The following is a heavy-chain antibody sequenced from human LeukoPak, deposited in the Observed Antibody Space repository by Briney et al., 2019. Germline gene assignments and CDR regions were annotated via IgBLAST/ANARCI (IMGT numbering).Heavy chain of an antibody. V-gene: IGHV3-30*18. Sequence: GGSLRLSCAASGFTFSSYGMHWVRQAPGKGLEWVAVISYDGSNKYYADSVKGRFTISRDNSKNTLYLQMNSLRAEDTAVYYCAKEGHYYGSGSYRGYYYGVDVWGKGTTVTVSS. D-gene: IGHD3-10*01. CDR2: ISYDGSNK. J-gene: IGHJ6*04. CDR3: AKEGHYYGSGSYRGYYYGVDV. CDR1: GFTFSSYG.